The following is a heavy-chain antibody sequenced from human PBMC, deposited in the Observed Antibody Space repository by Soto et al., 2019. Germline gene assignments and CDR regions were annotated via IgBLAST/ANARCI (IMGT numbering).Heavy chain of an antibody. V-gene: IGHV3-21*01. Sequence: VQLVESGGGLVKPGGSLRLSCAASGFNFSDYSMNWVRQAPGKGLEWVSSISGSSSYIYYTDSLKGRFTVSRDNANKSLYLQMNSLRAEDTAVYYCARDGAYCSGIACRHYYHYMDVWGKGTTVTVSS. D-gene: IGHD2-15*01. J-gene: IGHJ6*03. CDR3: ARDGAYCSGIACRHYYHYMDV. CDR1: GFNFSDYS. CDR2: ISGSSSYI.